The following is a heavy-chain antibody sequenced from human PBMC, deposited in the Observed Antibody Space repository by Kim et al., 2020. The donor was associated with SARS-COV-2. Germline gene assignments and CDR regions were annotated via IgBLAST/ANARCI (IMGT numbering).Heavy chain of an antibody. CDR2: IIPIFGTA. CDR1: GGTFSSYA. D-gene: IGHD3-9*01. V-gene: IGHV1-69*13. J-gene: IGHJ5*02. CDR3: AGGRLRYFSLGFDP. Sequence: SVKVSCKASGGTFSSYAISWVRQAPGQGLEWMGGIIPIFGTANYAQKFQGRVTITADESTSTAYMELSSLRSEDTAVYYCAGGRLRYFSLGFDPWGQGTLVTVSS.